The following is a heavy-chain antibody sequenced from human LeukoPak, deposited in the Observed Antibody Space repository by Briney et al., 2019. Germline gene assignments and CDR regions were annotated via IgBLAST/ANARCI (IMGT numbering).Heavy chain of an antibody. J-gene: IGHJ4*02. CDR3: ARRAKKVYYYGSGTYDY. D-gene: IGHD3-10*01. CDR1: GGSFSGYY. Sequence: SETLSLTCAVYGGSFSGYYWSWIRQPPGKGLEWIGEINHSGSTNYNPSLKSRVTISVDTSKNQFSLKLSSVTAADTAVYYCARRAKKVYYYGSGTYDYWGQGTLVTVSS. V-gene: IGHV4-34*01. CDR2: INHSGST.